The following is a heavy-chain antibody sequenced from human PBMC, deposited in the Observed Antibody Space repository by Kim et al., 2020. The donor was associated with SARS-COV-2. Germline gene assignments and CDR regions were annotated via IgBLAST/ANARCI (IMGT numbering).Heavy chain of an antibody. CDR1: GGSISSYY. D-gene: IGHD3-10*01. CDR2: IYYSGST. CDR3: ARTMVRGVIIRYPNWFDP. Sequence: SETLSLTCTVSGGSISSYYWSWIRQPPGKGLEWIGYIYYSGSTNYNPYLKSRVTISVDTSKNQFSLKLSSVTAADTAVYYCARTMVRGVIIRYPNWFDPWGQGTLVTVSS. V-gene: IGHV4-59*13. J-gene: IGHJ5*02.